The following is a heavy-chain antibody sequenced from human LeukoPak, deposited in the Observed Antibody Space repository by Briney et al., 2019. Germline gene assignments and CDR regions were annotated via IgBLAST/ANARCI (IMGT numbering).Heavy chain of an antibody. CDR3: ARGTYYYDSSGYYFDY. V-gene: IGHV1-69*13. CDR2: IIPIFGTA. J-gene: IGHJ4*02. CDR1: GGTFSSYA. Sequence: ASVKVSCKASGGTFSSYAISWMRQAPGQGLEWMGGIIPIFGTANYAQKFQGRVTITADESTSTAYMELSSLRSEDTAVYYCARGTYYYDSSGYYFDYWGQGTLVTVSS. D-gene: IGHD3-22*01.